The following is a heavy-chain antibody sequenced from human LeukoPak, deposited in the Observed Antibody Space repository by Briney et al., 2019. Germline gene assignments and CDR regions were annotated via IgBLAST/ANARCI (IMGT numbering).Heavy chain of an antibody. J-gene: IGHJ4*02. CDR3: AKDQLLWFGELLSHFDY. CDR2: ISGSGGST. CDR1: GFTFSSYA. D-gene: IGHD3-10*01. V-gene: IGHV3-23*01. Sequence: GSLRLSCAASGFTFSSYAMSWVRQAPGKGLEWVSAISGSGGSTYYADSVKGRFTISRDNSKNTLYLQMNSLRAEDTAVYYCAKDQLLWFGELLSHFDYWGQGTLVTVSS.